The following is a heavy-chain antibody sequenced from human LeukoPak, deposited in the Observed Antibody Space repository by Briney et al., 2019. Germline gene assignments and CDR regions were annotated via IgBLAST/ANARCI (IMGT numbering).Heavy chain of an antibody. J-gene: IGHJ3*01. CDR3: ARRSAAKDAFDF. V-gene: IGHV3-74*01. D-gene: IGHD6-25*01. CDR1: GFTFSNYW. CDR2: ISYDGSST. Sequence: GGSLRLSCAASGFTFSNYWMHWVRQAPGKGLVWVSCISYDGSSTNYADSVKGRFTISRDNAKNTLYLQMNSLRAEDTAVYYCARRSAAKDAFDFWGQGTMVTVSS.